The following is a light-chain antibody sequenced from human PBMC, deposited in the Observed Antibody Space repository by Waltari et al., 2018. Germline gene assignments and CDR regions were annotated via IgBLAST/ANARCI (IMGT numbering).Light chain of an antibody. CDR1: QSVSSSY. V-gene: IGKV3-20*01. Sequence: EIVLTQSPGTLSLSPGERATLSCRASQSVSSSYLAWYQQKPGQAPRPLIQGASSRATGIPDRFSGSGSGTDFTLTISRLEPEDLAVYYCQQYGSSPPITFGQGTRLEIK. J-gene: IGKJ5*01. CDR3: QQYGSSPPIT. CDR2: GAS.